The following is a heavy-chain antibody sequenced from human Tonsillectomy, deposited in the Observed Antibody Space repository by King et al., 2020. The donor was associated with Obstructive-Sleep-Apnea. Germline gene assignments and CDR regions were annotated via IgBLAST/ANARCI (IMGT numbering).Heavy chain of an antibody. CDR2: IYYSGST. CDR3: ARGDPRADAFDI. V-gene: IGHV4-39*07. D-gene: IGHD3-10*01. J-gene: IGHJ3*02. Sequence: LQLQESGPGLVKPSETLSLTCTVSGGSISSSSYYWGWIRQPPGKGLEWIGSIYYSGSTYYNPSLKSRVTISVDTSKNQFSLKLSSVTAADTAVYYCARGDPRADAFDIWGQGTMVTVSS. CDR1: GGSISSSSYY.